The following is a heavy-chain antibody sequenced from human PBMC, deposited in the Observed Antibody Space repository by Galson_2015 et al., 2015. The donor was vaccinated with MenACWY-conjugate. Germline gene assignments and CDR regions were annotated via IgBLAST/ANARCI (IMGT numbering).Heavy chain of an antibody. D-gene: IGHD7-27*01. J-gene: IGHJ4*02. Sequence: SLRLSCAASGFTFSKCAMSWVRQAPGKGLEWVSGISASGGDIDYADSVKGRFTISRDNSKNTVYLQMNSLRAKDTAVYHCARIPTWGSSFGYFDYWGQGILVAVSS. CDR3: ARIPTWGSSFGYFDY. CDR2: ISASGGDI. CDR1: GFTFSKCA. V-gene: IGHV3-23*01.